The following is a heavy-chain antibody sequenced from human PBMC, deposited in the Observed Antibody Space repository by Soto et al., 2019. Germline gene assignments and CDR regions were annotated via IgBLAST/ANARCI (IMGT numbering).Heavy chain of an antibody. CDR2: IYYSGST. CDR1: GGSFSGYY. Sequence: PSETLSLTCAVYGGSFSGYYWSWIRQHPGKGLEWIGYIYYSGSTYYNPSLKSRVTISVDTSKNQFSLKLSSVTAADTAVYYCARVFGDHVRYFDYWGQGTLVTVSS. D-gene: IGHD2-21*02. J-gene: IGHJ4*02. V-gene: IGHV4-31*11. CDR3: ARVFGDHVRYFDY.